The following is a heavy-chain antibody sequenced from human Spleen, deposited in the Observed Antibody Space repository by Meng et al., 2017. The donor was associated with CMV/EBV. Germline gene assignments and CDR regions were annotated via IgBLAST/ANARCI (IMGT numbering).Heavy chain of an antibody. V-gene: IGHV3-73*01. CDR3: AKDWSHGMDV. J-gene: IGHJ6*02. Sequence: GGSLRLSCAVPGFTFSGSGMHWVRQASGKGLQWVGHLRSGAFSYATTYAASVRGRFTISRDEAKNTAYLQMNNLKTEDTAVYYCAKDWSHGMDVWGQGTTVTVSS. CDR1: GFTFSGSG. CDR2: LRSGAFSYAT. D-gene: IGHD1-1*01.